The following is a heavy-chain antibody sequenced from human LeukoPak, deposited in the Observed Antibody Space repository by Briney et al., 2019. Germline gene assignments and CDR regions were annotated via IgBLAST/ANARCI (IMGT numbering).Heavy chain of an antibody. J-gene: IGHJ4*02. Sequence: GGSLRLSCAASGFTISFYWMSWARQAPGKGLEWVANINQVASEKNYVDSVKGRFTISRDNAKNSLYLQMNGVRAEDTAMYYCVRDGGYYGPDSWGQGALVSVSS. D-gene: IGHD3-10*01. CDR3: VRDGGYYGPDS. CDR2: INQVASEK. V-gene: IGHV3-7*04. CDR1: GFTISFYW.